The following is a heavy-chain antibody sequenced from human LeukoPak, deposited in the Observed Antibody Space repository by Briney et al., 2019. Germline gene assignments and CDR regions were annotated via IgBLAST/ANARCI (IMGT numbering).Heavy chain of an antibody. Sequence: ASVKVSCKASGYTFTSYGINWVRQAPGQGLEWMGWISVYNGNAKYAQKLQGRVTMTRDTSISTAYMELSRLRSDDTAVYYCARFTPRLSREKFDYWGQGTLVTVSS. J-gene: IGHJ4*02. D-gene: IGHD3-3*02. CDR1: GYTFTSYG. V-gene: IGHV1-18*01. CDR3: ARFTPRLSREKFDY. CDR2: ISVYNGNA.